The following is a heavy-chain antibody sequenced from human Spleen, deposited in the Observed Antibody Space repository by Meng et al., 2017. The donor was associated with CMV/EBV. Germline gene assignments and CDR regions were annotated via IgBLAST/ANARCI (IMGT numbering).Heavy chain of an antibody. J-gene: IGHJ4*02. CDR2: ISGHNSNT. D-gene: IGHD3-9*01. Sequence: ASVKVSCKVSGYTFTTYGISWVQQAPGQGLEYVGWISGHNSNTKYVQKFQGRVAMTTDTSTSTAYMELSSLRSEDTAVYYCARNPPPGYFDWSIDYWGQGTLVTVSS. V-gene: IGHV1-18*01. CDR1: GYTFTTYG. CDR3: ARNPPPGYFDWSIDY.